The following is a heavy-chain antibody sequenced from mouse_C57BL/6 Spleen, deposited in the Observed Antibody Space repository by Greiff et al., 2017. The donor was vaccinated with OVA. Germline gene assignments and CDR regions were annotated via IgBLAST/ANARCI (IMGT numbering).Heavy chain of an antibody. CDR1: GFTFSSYA. CDR3: TRDLPTGFAY. V-gene: IGHV5-9-1*02. Sequence: EVHLVESGEGLVKPGGSLKLSCAASGFTFSSYAMSWVRQTPEKRLEWVAYISSGGDYIYYADTVKGRFTISRDNARNTLYLQMSSLKSEDTAMYYCTRDLPTGFAYWGQGTLVTVSA. D-gene: IGHD1-1*01. CDR2: ISSGGDYI. J-gene: IGHJ3*01.